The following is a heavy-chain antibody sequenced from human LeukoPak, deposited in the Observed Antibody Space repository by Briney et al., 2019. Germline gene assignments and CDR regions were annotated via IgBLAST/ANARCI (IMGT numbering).Heavy chain of an antibody. CDR2: INQDGSDK. CDR3: ARAYCSSTSCYPPNY. V-gene: IGHV3-7*01. CDR1: GFTFSSYW. D-gene: IGHD2-2*01. J-gene: IGHJ4*02. Sequence: GSLRLSCAVSGFTFSSYWMSWVRQAPGKGLEWVAHINQDGSDKYYVDSVKGRFTISRDNAKNSLYLQMNSLRAEDTAVYYCARAYCSSTSCYPPNYWGQGTLVTVSS.